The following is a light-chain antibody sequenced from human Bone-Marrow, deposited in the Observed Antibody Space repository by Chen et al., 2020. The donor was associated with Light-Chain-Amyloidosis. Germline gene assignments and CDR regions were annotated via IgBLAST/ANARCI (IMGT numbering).Light chain of an antibody. J-gene: IGLJ1*01. CDR3: SSYTSTGTYV. Sequence: QSALTQPASVSGSPGQSITISCTGSSGDVGGYNYASWYRHHPGKAPKLMIYEVSNRPSGVSNRFSGSKSGNTASLTISGLQTEDEADYYCSSYTSTGTYVFGTGTKVTVL. V-gene: IGLV2-14*01. CDR2: EVS. CDR1: SGDVGGYNY.